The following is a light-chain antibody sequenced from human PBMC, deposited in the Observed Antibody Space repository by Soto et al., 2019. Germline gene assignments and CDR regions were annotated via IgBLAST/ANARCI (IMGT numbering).Light chain of an antibody. CDR2: SNN. CDR1: SSNIGSNY. Sequence: QLVLTQPPSASGTPGQRVTISCSGSSSNIGSNYVYWYQQLPGTAPKLLIYSNNQRPSGVPDRFSGSKSGTSASLAISGLRSEVEADYYCAAWDDSLSGPVFGGGTKVTVL. V-gene: IGLV1-47*02. J-gene: IGLJ2*01. CDR3: AAWDDSLSGPV.